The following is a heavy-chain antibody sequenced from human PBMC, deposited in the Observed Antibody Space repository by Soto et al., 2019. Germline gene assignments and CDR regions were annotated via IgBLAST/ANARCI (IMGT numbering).Heavy chain of an antibody. CDR3: AKDHYGDYAWFDP. Sequence: GGSLRLSCAASGITFSSYAMTWVRQAPGKGLEWVSAISGSGGSTYYADSVKGRFTISRDNSKNTLYLQMNSLRAEDTAVYYCAKDHYGDYAWFDPWGQGTLVTVSS. CDR2: ISGSGGST. J-gene: IGHJ5*02. CDR1: GITFSSYA. V-gene: IGHV3-23*01. D-gene: IGHD4-17*01.